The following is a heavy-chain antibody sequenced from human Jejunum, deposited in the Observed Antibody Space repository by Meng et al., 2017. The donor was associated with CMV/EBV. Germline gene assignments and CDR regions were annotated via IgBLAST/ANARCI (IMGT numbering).Heavy chain of an antibody. Sequence: QVQLVQSEVEVKKPGDSVKVSCKASGYTFTSHGISWVRQAPGQGLEWMGWTNPRSANTGSAQKFQGRLTMTMNTSIGTAYMELSSLRSEDTAVYYCARNGIFFDYWGQGALVTVSS. D-gene: IGHD1-14*01. CDR2: TNPRSANT. J-gene: IGHJ4*02. CDR3: ARNGIFFDY. CDR1: GYTFTSHG. V-gene: IGHV1-8*01.